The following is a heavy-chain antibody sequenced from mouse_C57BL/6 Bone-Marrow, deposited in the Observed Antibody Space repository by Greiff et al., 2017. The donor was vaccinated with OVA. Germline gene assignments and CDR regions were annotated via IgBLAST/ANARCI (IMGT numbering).Heavy chain of an antibody. CDR2: IDPSDSET. D-gene: IGHD1-1*01. V-gene: IGHV1-52*01. Sequence: QVQLKQPGAELVRPGSSVKLSCKASGYTFTSYWMHWVKQRPIQGLEWIGNIDPSDSETHYNQKFKDKATLTVDKSSSTAYMQLSSLTSEDSAVYYCASHYYGSRGYFEVWGTGTTVTVSS. CDR3: ASHYYGSRGYFEV. J-gene: IGHJ1*03. CDR1: GYTFTSYW.